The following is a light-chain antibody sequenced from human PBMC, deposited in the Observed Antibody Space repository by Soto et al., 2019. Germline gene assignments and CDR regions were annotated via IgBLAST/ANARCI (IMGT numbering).Light chain of an antibody. Sequence: DIQMTQSPSTLSASVGDRVTITCRASQSISSWLAWYQQKPGKAPKLLIYKASTLESGVPSRFSGSGSGTEFTLTITSLQPDDFATYYCQQYNSFGYTFGQGTELEIK. J-gene: IGKJ2*01. V-gene: IGKV1-5*03. CDR3: QQYNSFGYT. CDR2: KAS. CDR1: QSISSW.